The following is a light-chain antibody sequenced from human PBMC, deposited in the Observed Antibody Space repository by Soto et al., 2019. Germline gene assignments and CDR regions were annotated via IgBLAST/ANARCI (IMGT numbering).Light chain of an antibody. CDR3: QQSYSTPRT. Sequence: DIQMTQSPSSLSASVGDRVTITCRASQSISSYLNWYQQKPGKAPKLLIYAASSLQSGVRSRFSGSGSGTDFTLTIISLQPEDFATYYCQQSYSTPRTFGQGTKVEIK. CDR2: AAS. V-gene: IGKV1-39*01. J-gene: IGKJ1*01. CDR1: QSISSY.